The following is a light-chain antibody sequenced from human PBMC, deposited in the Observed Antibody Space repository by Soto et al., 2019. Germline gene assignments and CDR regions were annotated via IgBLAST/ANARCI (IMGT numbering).Light chain of an antibody. CDR1: ISDVGGYNY. J-gene: IGLJ3*02. Sequence: QSVLTHPASVSWSPGQSITISCTGTISDVGGYNYVSWYQQHPGKAPKFMIYEVSNRPSGVSSRFSGSKSGNTASLTISGLQAEDEANYYCSSYTGSNIVFGGGTQLTVL. V-gene: IGLV2-14*01. CDR3: SSYTGSNIV. CDR2: EVS.